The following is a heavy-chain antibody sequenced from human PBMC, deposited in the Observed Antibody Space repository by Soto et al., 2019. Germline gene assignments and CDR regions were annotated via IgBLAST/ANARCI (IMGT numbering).Heavy chain of an antibody. CDR3: TKDYYDSSGYSFDY. CDR2: ISGSGGST. Sequence: QPGGSLRLSCAASGFTFSSYAMSWVRQAPGKGLEWVSAISGSGGSTYYADSVKGRFTISRDNSKNTLYLQMNSQRAEDTAVDYFTKDYYDSSGYSFDYWGHGTLVTVSS. CDR1: GFTFSSYA. V-gene: IGHV3-23*01. D-gene: IGHD3-22*01. J-gene: IGHJ4*01.